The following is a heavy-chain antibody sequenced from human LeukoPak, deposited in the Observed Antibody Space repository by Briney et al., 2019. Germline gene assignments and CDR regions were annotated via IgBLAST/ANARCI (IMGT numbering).Heavy chain of an antibody. V-gene: IGHV3-23*01. CDR2: ISGSGAST. J-gene: IGHJ6*02. D-gene: IGHD2-21*02. CDR1: GFTFSSYA. CDR3: AKGFINCGGGDCYSDYYYGMDV. Sequence: GGSLRLSCAASGFTFSSYAMSWVRQAPGKGLEWVSAISGSGASTYYADSVKGQFTISRDNSKNTLYLQMNSLRAEDTAVYYCAKGFINCGGGDCYSDYYYGMDVWGQGTTVTVSS.